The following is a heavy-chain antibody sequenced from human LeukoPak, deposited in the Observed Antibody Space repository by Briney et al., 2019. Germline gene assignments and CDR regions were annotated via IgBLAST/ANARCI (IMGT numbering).Heavy chain of an antibody. Sequence: GGSLRLSCAASGFTFSSYSMNWVRQAPGKGLEWVSYISSSSSTIYYADSVKGRFTISRDNAKNSLYLQMNSLRAEDTAVYYCARAGTEAAAAPFDYWGQGTLVTVSS. J-gene: IGHJ4*02. D-gene: IGHD6-13*01. V-gene: IGHV3-48*01. CDR2: ISSSSSTI. CDR3: ARAGTEAAAAPFDY. CDR1: GFTFSSYS.